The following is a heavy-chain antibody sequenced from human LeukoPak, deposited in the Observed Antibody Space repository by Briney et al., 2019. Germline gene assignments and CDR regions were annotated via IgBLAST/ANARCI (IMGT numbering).Heavy chain of an antibody. V-gene: IGHV1-2*02. CDR1: GYTFTAYY. CDR2: INPNNGGT. D-gene: IGHD3-16*02. Sequence: ASVKVSCKTSGYTFTAYYMHWVRQAPGQGLEWMGWINPNNGGTNYAQRFQGRVTMTRDTSISAAYMELSRLTSDDTAVYFCAKSRDTWFFAPGDYWGQGTLVTVSS. J-gene: IGHJ4*02. CDR3: AKSRDTWFFAPGDY.